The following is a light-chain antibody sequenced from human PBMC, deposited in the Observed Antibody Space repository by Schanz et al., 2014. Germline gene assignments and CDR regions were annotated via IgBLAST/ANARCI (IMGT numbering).Light chain of an antibody. Sequence: EIVLTQSPGALSLSPGERATFSCRASQRVNTNFLAWYQQKPGQAPRLLIYSASRRATGIPERFSGSGSGTDFTFTISSLQSEDFATYYCQQYNSYWAFGQGTKVEIK. CDR2: SAS. CDR1: QRVNTNF. J-gene: IGKJ1*01. CDR3: QQYNSYWA. V-gene: IGKV3-20*01.